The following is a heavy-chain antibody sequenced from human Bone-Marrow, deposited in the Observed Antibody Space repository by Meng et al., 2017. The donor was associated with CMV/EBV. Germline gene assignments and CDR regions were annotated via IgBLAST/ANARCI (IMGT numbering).Heavy chain of an antibody. D-gene: IGHD3-3*01. CDR1: GFTFSSYA. CDR3: ARVFKYDFWSGYYYYYYGMDV. Sequence: GESLKISCAASGFTFSSYAMSWIRQAPGKGLEWVSYISSSGSTIYYADSVKGRFTISRDNAKNSLYLQMNSLRAEDTAVYYCARVFKYDFWSGYYYYYYGMDVWGQGTTVTVSS. J-gene: IGHJ6*02. V-gene: IGHV3-48*04. CDR2: ISSSGSTI.